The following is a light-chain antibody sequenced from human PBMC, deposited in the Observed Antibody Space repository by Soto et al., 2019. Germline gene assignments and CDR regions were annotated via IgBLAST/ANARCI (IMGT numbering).Light chain of an antibody. CDR2: GNN. CDR1: SSNTGAGYD. Sequence: QSVLTQPPSLSGAPGQRVTISCTGSSSNTGAGYDVHWYQQLPGTAPKLLIYGNNNRPSGVPDRFSGSKSGTSASLAITGLQAEDEADYYCQSYDSSLSGYVVFGGGTKLTVL. V-gene: IGLV1-40*01. CDR3: QSYDSSLSGYVV. J-gene: IGLJ2*01.